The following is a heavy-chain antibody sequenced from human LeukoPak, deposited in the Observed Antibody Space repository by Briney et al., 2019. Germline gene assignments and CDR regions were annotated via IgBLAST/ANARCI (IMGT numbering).Heavy chain of an antibody. Sequence: PGGSLRLSCTASGFTFSSYEMNWVRQAPGKGLEWISYIGKSGGPIYYADSVQGRFTISRENAKNSLYLQMNSLRAEDTAIYYCARVARDYYLWSDPIETFYFDSWGQGTLVTVSS. D-gene: IGHD3-3*01. J-gene: IGHJ4*02. CDR3: ARVARDYYLWSDPIETFYFDS. CDR2: IGKSGGPI. CDR1: GFTFSSYE. V-gene: IGHV3-48*03.